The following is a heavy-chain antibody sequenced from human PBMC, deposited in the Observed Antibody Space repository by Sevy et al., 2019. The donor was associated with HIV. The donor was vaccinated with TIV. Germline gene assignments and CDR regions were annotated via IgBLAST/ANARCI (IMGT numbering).Heavy chain of an antibody. CDR1: GYTLTELS. CDR2: FDPEDGET. Sequence: ASVKVSCKVSGYTLTELSMHWVRQAPGKGLEWMGGFDPEDGETTYAQKFQGRVTMTEDTSTDTAYMELSSLRSEDTAVYYCATTNSREYYYYYYGMDVWGQGTTVTVSS. V-gene: IGHV1-24*01. D-gene: IGHD3-22*01. CDR3: ATTNSREYYYYYYGMDV. J-gene: IGHJ6*02.